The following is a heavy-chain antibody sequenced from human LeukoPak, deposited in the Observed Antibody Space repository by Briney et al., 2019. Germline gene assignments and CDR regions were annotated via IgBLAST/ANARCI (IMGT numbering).Heavy chain of an antibody. CDR2: IYYSGST. D-gene: IGHD3-22*01. CDR3: ARGMIHDY. CDR1: GGSISSSSYY. J-gene: IGHJ4*02. V-gene: IGHV4-61*01. Sequence: SETLSLTCTVSGGSISSSSYYWSWIRQPPGKGLEWIGYIYYSGSTNYNPSLKSRVTISVDTSKNQFSLKLSSVTAADTAVYYCARGMIHDYWGQGTLVTVSS.